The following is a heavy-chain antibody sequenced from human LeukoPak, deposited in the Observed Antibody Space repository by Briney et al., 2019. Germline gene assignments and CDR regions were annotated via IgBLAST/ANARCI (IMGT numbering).Heavy chain of an antibody. CDR2: IYHSGST. J-gene: IGHJ4*02. Sequence: SGTLSLTCAVSGGSISSSNWWSWVRQPPGKGLEWIGEIYHSGSTNYNPSLKSRVIISVDKSKNQFSLKLSSVTAADTAVYYCARGGEYGDYAYYFDYWGQGALVTVSS. CDR1: GGSISSSNW. V-gene: IGHV4-4*02. CDR3: ARGGEYGDYAYYFDY. D-gene: IGHD4-17*01.